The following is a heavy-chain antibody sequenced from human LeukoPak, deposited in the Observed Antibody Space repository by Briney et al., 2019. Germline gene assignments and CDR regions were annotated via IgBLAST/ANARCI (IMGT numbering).Heavy chain of an antibody. Sequence: PSETLSLTCTVSGGSISSYYWSWIRQPPGKGLEWLGYIYYSGSTNYNPSLKSRVSISLDTSKNQFSLNLISVTAADTAVYYCARDRARTLDSWGQGILVTVSS. J-gene: IGHJ4*02. CDR2: IYYSGST. CDR1: GGSISSYY. D-gene: IGHD1/OR15-1a*01. CDR3: ARDRARTLDS. V-gene: IGHV4-59*01.